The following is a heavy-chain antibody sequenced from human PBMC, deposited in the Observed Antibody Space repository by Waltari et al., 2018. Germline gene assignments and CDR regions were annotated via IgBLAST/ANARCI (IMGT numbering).Heavy chain of an antibody. CDR1: GFSVSGVY. D-gene: IGHD1-26*01. CDR3: ARPVGNET. CDR2: IYSGGST. V-gene: IGHV3-53*01. Sequence: EVLLLESGGGLVKPGGSLRLSCAASGFSVSGVYMNWVRQAPGKGLQWVSIIYSGGSTYYADSVKGRFTISRDNSKNTVFLQMNSLRVDDTAVYYCARPVGNETWGQGTLVTVSS. J-gene: IGHJ5*02.